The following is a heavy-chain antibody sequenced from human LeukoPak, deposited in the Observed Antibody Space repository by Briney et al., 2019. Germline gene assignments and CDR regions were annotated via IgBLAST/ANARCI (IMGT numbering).Heavy chain of an antibody. D-gene: IGHD6-19*01. CDR3: ARCSYSSGWYEDY. J-gene: IGHJ4*02. CDR1: GFTFSSYS. V-gene: IGHV3-21*01. Sequence: GGSLRLSCAASGFTFSSYSMNWVRQAPGKGLEWVSSISSSSSYIYYADSVKGRFTISRDNAKNSLYLQMNSLRAEDTAVYYCARCSYSSGWYEDYWGQGTLVAVSS. CDR2: ISSSSSYI.